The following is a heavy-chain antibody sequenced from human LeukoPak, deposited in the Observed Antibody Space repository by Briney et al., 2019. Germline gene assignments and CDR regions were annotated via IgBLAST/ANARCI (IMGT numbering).Heavy chain of an antibody. J-gene: IGHJ6*04. Sequence: GGSLRLSCAASGFTVSSNYMSWVRQAPGKGLEWVSVIYSGGSTYYADSVKGRFTISRDNSKNTLYLQMNSLRAEDTAVYYCARDPPYDYSNFVARTDVWGKGTTVTVSS. CDR1: GFTVSSNY. V-gene: IGHV3-53*01. D-gene: IGHD4-11*01. CDR2: IYSGGST. CDR3: ARDPPYDYSNFVARTDV.